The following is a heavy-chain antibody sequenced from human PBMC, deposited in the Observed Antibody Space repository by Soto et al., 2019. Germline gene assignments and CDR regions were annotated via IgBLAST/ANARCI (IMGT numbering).Heavy chain of an antibody. CDR3: ARGYSSFWSGYYWSY. Sequence: SETLSLTCAVYGGSFSGYYWSWIRQPPGKGLEWIGEINHSGSTNYNPSLKSRVTISVDTSKNQFSLKLSSVIAADTAVYYCARGYSSFWSGYYWSYWGQGTLVTVSS. V-gene: IGHV4-34*01. J-gene: IGHJ4*02. CDR1: GGSFSGYY. CDR2: INHSGST. D-gene: IGHD3-3*01.